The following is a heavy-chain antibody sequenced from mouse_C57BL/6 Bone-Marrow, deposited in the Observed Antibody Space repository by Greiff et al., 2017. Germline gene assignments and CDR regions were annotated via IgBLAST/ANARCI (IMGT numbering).Heavy chain of an antibody. V-gene: IGHV1-79*01. D-gene: IGHD2-4*01. CDR2: IPPEYGHT. J-gene: IGHJ3*01. CDR3: AGGKYDSSFAY. CDR1: GFTFTNYI. Sequence: QVQLQQSGAELVKPGASVKLSCKASGFTFTNYIINWVKEGPGHGLEWIAWIPPEYGHTYYNKKVKGKVTFSADHSSSTAYMEHRSLTSEDSAVYFYAGGKYDSSFAYWGQGTLVTVSA.